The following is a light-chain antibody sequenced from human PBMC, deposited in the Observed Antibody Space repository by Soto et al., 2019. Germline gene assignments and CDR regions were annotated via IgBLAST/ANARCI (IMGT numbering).Light chain of an antibody. CDR2: GAS. J-gene: IGKJ1*01. CDR3: QQYGSTPEM. V-gene: IGKV3-20*01. Sequence: EIVLTQSPGTLSLSPGERATLSCRASQSVRNNYLAWYQQKPGQAPRLLIYGASSRATGIPDRFSGSGSGTDFTLTITRLEPEDFAVYNCQQYGSTPEMFGQGTKVELK. CDR1: QSVRNNY.